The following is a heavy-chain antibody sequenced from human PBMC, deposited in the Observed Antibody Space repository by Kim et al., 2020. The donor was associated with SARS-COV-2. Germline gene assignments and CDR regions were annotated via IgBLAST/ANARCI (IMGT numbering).Heavy chain of an antibody. J-gene: IGHJ4*02. Sequence: YADSVEGRFTIARDNSKNTQYLQMNSLRAEDTAVYYCARGPAAGELYFDYWGQGTLVTVSS. V-gene: IGHV3-33*01. D-gene: IGHD6-13*01. CDR3: ARGPAAGELYFDY.